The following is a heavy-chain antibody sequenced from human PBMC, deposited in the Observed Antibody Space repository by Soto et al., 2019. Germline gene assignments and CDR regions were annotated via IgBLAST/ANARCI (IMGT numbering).Heavy chain of an antibody. CDR1: GFTFSSYW. Sequence: GGSLRLSCAASGFTFSSYWISWVRQAPWKGLEWVANIKQDGIEKYYVDSVKGRFTISRGNAKNSLYLQMNSLRAEDTAVYYCARDLDSDEGNDYWGQGTLVTVSS. D-gene: IGHD2-15*01. J-gene: IGHJ4*02. CDR3: ARDLDSDEGNDY. V-gene: IGHV3-7*03. CDR2: IKQDGIEK.